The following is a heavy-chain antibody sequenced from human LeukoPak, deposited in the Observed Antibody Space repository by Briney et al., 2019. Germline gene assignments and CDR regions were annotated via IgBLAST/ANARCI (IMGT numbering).Heavy chain of an antibody. D-gene: IGHD1-26*01. V-gene: IGHV1-18*01. J-gene: IGHJ6*02. CDR3: ARDSPIIVGATPAYYYYGMDV. Sequence: ASVKVSCKASEGTFSSYAISWVRQAPGQGLEWMGIINPSGGSSSYAQKLQGRVTMTTDTSTSTAYMELRSLRSDDTAVYYCARDSPIIVGATPAYYYYGMDVWGQGTTVTVSS. CDR1: EGTFSSYA. CDR2: INPSGGSS.